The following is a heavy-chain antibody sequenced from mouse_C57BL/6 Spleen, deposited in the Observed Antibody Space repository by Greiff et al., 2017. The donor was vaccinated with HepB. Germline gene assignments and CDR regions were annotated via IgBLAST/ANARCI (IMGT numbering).Heavy chain of an antibody. V-gene: IGHV1-55*01. J-gene: IGHJ3*01. CDR3: ARPYYSNSAFAY. D-gene: IGHD2-5*01. CDR1: GYTFTSYW. CDR2: IYPGSGST. Sequence: QVQLKQPGAELVKPGASVKMSCKASGYTFTSYWITWVKQRPGQGLEWIGDIYPGSGSTNYNEKFKSKATLTVDTSSSTAYMQLSSLTSEDSAVYYCARPYYSNSAFAYWGQGTLVTVSA.